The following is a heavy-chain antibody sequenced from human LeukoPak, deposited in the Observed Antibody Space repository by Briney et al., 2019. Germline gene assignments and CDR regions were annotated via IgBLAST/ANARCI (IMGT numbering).Heavy chain of an antibody. CDR2: INHSGST. CDR1: GGSFSGYY. D-gene: IGHD6-13*01. Sequence: SETLSLTCAVYGGSFSGYYWSWIRQPPGKGLEWIGEINHSGSTNYNPSLKSRVTISVDTSKNQFSLKLSSVTAADTAVYHCARGRGIAKRYYYYYMDVWGKGTTVTVSS. V-gene: IGHV4-34*01. J-gene: IGHJ6*03. CDR3: ARGRGIAKRYYYYYMDV.